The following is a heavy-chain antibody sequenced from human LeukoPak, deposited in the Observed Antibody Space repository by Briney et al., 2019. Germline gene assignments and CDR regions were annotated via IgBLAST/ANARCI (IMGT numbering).Heavy chain of an antibody. D-gene: IGHD3-22*01. J-gene: IGHJ4*02. CDR1: GGSISSSSAY. CDR2: IYYSGST. CDR3: ARSFNPDYYDSSGYGRGFDY. V-gene: IGHV4-31*03. Sequence: PSETLSLTCTVSGGSISSSSAYWGWIRQPPGKGLEWIGYIYYSGSTYYNPSLKSRVTISVDTSKNQFSLKLSSVTAADTAVYYCARSFNPDYYDSSGYGRGFDYWGQGTLVTVSS.